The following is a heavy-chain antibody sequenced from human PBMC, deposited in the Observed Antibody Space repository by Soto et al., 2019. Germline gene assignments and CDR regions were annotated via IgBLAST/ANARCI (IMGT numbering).Heavy chain of an antibody. CDR1: GFTVCTNY. D-gene: IGHD1-26*01. CDR3: ATTGMGLTRYYYYHGMDV. Sequence: EVQLVESGGGLVQPGGSLRLSCAASGFTVCTNYMTWVRQAPGKGLEWVSVMFYGGSTYYAASVKGRFTISRDDSKNTLYLQMNSLRAEDTAVYYCATTGMGLTRYYYYHGMDVWGQGTTVTVSS. J-gene: IGHJ6*02. V-gene: IGHV3-66*01. CDR2: MFYGGST.